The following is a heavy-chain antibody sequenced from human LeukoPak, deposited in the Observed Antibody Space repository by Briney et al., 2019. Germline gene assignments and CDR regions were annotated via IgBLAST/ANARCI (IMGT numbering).Heavy chain of an antibody. CDR3: ARHSMGSSWCGYDY. V-gene: IGHV3-7*01. J-gene: IGHJ4*02. CDR1: GFAFSVYW. D-gene: IGHD6-13*01. CDR2: IKQDGSEK. Sequence: GGSLRLSCAASGFAFSVYWMSWVRQAPGKGLEWVANIKQDGSEKYYVDSVKGRFTISRDNARNSLYLQMNSLRAEDTAVYYCARHSMGSSWCGYDYWGQGTLVTVSS.